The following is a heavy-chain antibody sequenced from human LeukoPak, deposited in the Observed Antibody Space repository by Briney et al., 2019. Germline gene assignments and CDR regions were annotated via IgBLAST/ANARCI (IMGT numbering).Heavy chain of an antibody. J-gene: IGHJ5*02. CDR1: GYTFSGHY. CDR3: ARGRDYYDSSGKGYNWFDP. V-gene: IGHV1-2*02. D-gene: IGHD3-22*01. Sequence: ASVKVSCKASGYTFSGHYIHWVRQAPGQGLEWMGWINPNSGGTNYAQKFQGRVTMTRDTSISTAYMELSRLRSDDTAVYYCARGRDYYDSSGKGYNWFDPWGQGTLVTVSS. CDR2: INPNSGGT.